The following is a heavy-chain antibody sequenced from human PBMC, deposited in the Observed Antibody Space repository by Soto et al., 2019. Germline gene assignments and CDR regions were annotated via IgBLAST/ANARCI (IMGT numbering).Heavy chain of an antibody. D-gene: IGHD4-17*01. CDR1: GGSVSSHLYY. V-gene: IGHV4-61*01. J-gene: IGHJ5*02. CDR3: ARVDYGDYPWFDP. Sequence: QVQLQESGPGLLKHSDTLALTCSVSGGSVSSHLYYWGWIRQPPGNGLEWIANVYYTGSTNYNSSLKIRVTISLDTATHQFSLKLSSVTASDKAVYYCARVDYGDYPWFDPWGTETPVPDS. CDR2: VYYTGST.